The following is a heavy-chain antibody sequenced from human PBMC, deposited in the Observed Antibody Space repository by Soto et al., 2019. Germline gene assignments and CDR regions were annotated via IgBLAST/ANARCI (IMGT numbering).Heavy chain of an antibody. Sequence: SETLSLTCAVSGYSISSGNYWAWIRQPPGRGLEWIGSRYHIGSTHYNTSLKSRVTISVDTSKNHFSLELSSVTAADTAIYYCRSSTSCYDESCVDVWGQGTMVTVSS. CDR3: RSSTSCYDESCVDV. V-gene: IGHV4-38-2*01. CDR1: GYSISSGNY. D-gene: IGHD2-2*01. CDR2: RYHIGST. J-gene: IGHJ6*02.